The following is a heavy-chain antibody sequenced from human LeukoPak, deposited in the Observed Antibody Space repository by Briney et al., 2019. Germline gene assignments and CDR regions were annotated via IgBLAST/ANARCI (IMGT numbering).Heavy chain of an antibody. J-gene: IGHJ4*02. CDR1: GFTFSSYG. CDR2: IRYDGSNK. CDR3: AKVRIPEYYYDSSGYYSY. Sequence: GGSLRLSCAASGFTFSSYGMHWVRQAPGKGLEWVAFIRYDGSNKYYADSVKGRFTISRDNSKNTLYLQMNSLRAEGTAVYYCAKVRIPEYYYDSSGYYSYWCQGTLVTVSS. D-gene: IGHD3-22*01. V-gene: IGHV3-30*02.